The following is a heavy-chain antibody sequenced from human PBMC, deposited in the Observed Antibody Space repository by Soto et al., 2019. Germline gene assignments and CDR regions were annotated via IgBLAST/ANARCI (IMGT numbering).Heavy chain of an antibody. CDR3: AKDCYGDPRDYFDY. CDR1: GFTFSSYA. Sequence: PGGSLRLSCAASGFTFSSYAMSWVRQAPGKGLEWVSAISGSGGSTYYADSVRGRFTISRDNSKDTLYLQMNSLRAEDTAVYYCAKDCYGDPRDYFDYWGQGTLVTVSS. V-gene: IGHV3-23*01. J-gene: IGHJ4*02. CDR2: ISGSGGST. D-gene: IGHD4-17*01.